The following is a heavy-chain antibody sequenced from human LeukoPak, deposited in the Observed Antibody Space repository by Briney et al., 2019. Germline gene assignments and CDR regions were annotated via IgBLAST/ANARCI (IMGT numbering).Heavy chain of an antibody. Sequence: GGSLRLSCAASGFTFSSYAMSWVRQAPGKGLEWVANIKEDGSEKYYVDSVKGRFTISRDNAQNSLYVQMNSLRAEDTAVYYCARGGYSYSFWGQGTLVTVSS. D-gene: IGHD5-18*01. V-gene: IGHV3-7*04. CDR2: IKEDGSEK. J-gene: IGHJ4*02. CDR1: GFTFSSYA. CDR3: ARGGYSYSF.